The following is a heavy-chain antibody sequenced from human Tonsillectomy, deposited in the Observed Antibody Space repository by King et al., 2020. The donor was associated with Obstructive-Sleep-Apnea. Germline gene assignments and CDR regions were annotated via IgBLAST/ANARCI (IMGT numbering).Heavy chain of an antibody. V-gene: IGHV1-8*01. D-gene: IGHD6-19*01. J-gene: IGHJ4*02. Sequence: VQLVQSGAEVEKPGASVKVSCKASGYTFTSYDINSVRHATEHGLYGMGWMHPNSVNSGSGQNFQCRVTMTRKTSISKAYMELSSLRSEDTAVYYCARVPKGSSGWFDYWGQGTLVTVSS. CDR3: ARVPKGSSGWFDY. CDR2: MHPNSVNS. CDR1: GYTFTSYD.